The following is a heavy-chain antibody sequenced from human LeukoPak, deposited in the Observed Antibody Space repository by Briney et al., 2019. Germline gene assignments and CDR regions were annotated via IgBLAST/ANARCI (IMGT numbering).Heavy chain of an antibody. CDR1: GGTFSSYA. CDR3: ARDRYSGYDLDY. Sequence: SVKVSCKASGGTFSSYAISRVRQAPGQGLEWMGRIIPILGIANYAQKFQGRVTITADKSTSTAYMELSSLRSEDTAVYYCARDRYSGYDLDYWGQGTLVTVSS. J-gene: IGHJ4*02. CDR2: IIPILGIA. D-gene: IGHD5-12*01. V-gene: IGHV1-69*04.